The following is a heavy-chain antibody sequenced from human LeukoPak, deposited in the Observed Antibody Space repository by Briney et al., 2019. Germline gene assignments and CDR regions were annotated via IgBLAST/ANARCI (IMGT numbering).Heavy chain of an antibody. CDR2: INGNGGST. Sequence: GGSLRLSCAASGFTFDDYGMSWVRQAPGKGLEWVSGINGNGGSTGYADSVKGRFTISRDNAKNSLYLQMNSLRAEDTALYCCARVLEPKSHAYGGDYWGQGTLVTVSS. J-gene: IGHJ4*02. CDR3: ARVLEPKSHAYGGDY. CDR1: GFTFDDYG. V-gene: IGHV3-20*04. D-gene: IGHD3-3*01.